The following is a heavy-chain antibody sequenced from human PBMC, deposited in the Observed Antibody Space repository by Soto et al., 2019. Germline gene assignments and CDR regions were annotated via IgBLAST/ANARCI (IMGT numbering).Heavy chain of an antibody. Sequence: QVHLVESGGGVVQPGRSLRLSCAASRFTFSSNAMHWVRQAPGKGLEWVALISYDGSNKYYADSVKGRFTISRDNSKNTLYLQMNSLRAEDTAMYYCATDDYVDGGGYWGQGTLVTVSS. J-gene: IGHJ4*02. V-gene: IGHV3-30-3*01. CDR2: ISYDGSNK. CDR3: ATDDYVDGGGY. CDR1: RFTFSSNA. D-gene: IGHD4-17*01.